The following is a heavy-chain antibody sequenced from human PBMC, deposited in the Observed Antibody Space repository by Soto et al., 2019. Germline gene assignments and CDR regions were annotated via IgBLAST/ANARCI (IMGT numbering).Heavy chain of an antibody. CDR3: ARLHMVRGVNGYYYYGMDV. CDR1: GGTFSSYA. V-gene: IGHV1-69*05. D-gene: IGHD3-10*01. J-gene: IGHJ6*02. Sequence: SVKVSCKASGGTFSSYAISWVRQAPGQGLEWMGGIIPIFGTANYAQKFQGRVTITTDESTSTAYMELSSLRSEDTAVYYCARLHMVRGVNGYYYYGMDVWGQGTTVTVSS. CDR2: IIPIFGTA.